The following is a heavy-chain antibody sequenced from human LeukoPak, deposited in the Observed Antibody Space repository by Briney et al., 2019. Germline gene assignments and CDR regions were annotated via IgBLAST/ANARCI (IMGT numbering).Heavy chain of an antibody. J-gene: IGHJ3*02. D-gene: IGHD3-22*01. CDR2: IYTSGST. CDR3: ARDDSSGYVDAFDI. V-gene: IGHV4-61*02. CDR1: GGSISSGSYY. Sequence: SETLSLTCTVSGGSISSGSYYWSWIRQPAGKGLEWIGRIYTSGSTNYNPSLKSRVTMSVDTSNDPFSLKLGSVTAADTGVYYCARDDSSGYVDAFDIWGQGTMVTVSS.